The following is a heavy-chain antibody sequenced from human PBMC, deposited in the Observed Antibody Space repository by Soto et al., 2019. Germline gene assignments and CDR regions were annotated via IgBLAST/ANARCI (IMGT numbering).Heavy chain of an antibody. CDR2: ISYDGSNK. CDR3: AREQGDVVVTAIDDAFDI. V-gene: IGHV3-30-3*01. Sequence: GGSLRLSCAASGFTFSSYAMHWVRQAPGKGLEWVAVISYDGSNKYYADSVKGRFTISRDNSKNTLYLQMNSLRAEDTAVYYCAREQGDVVVTAIDDAFDIWGQGTMVTVSS. J-gene: IGHJ3*02. D-gene: IGHD2-21*02. CDR1: GFTFSSYA.